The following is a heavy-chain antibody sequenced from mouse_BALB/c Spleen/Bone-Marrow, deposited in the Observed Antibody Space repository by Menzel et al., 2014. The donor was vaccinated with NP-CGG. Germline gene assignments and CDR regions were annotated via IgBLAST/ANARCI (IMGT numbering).Heavy chain of an antibody. J-gene: IGHJ4*01. V-gene: IGHV2-9*02. CDR3: AREGTFYYALDY. CDR1: GFSLNSFG. CDR2: IWPGGST. Sequence: QVQLKDSGPGLVAPSQSLSITCTVSGFSLNSFGVHWVRQPPGKGLEWLGVIWPGGSTNYNSALMSRLSISKDNSKSQVFLKTNSLQTDDAAMYYCAREGTFYYALDYWGQGTSVTVSS.